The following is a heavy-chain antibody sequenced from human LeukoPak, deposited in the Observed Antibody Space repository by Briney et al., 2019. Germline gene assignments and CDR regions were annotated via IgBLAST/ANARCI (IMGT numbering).Heavy chain of an antibody. Sequence: SETLSLTCAVYGGSFSGYYWSWLRQPPGKGLEWIGEINHSGSTNYNPSLKSRVTISVDTSKNQFSLKLSSVTAADTAVYYCARRIAAAGTRGGVNFDYWGQGTLVTVSS. CDR1: GGSFSGYY. CDR3: ARRIAAAGTRGGVNFDY. D-gene: IGHD6-13*01. J-gene: IGHJ4*02. V-gene: IGHV4-34*01. CDR2: INHSGST.